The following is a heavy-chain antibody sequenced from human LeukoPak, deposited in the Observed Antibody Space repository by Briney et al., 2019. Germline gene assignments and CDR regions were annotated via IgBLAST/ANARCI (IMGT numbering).Heavy chain of an antibody. J-gene: IGHJ4*02. CDR2: ISSSSSTI. CDR3: ARDPPTIAAAGNY. Sequence: GGSLRLSCAASGFTFSSYSMNWVRQAPGKGLEWVSYISSSSSTIYYADSVKGRFTISRDNAKNSLYLQMNSLRAEDTAVYYCARDPPTIAAAGNYWGQGTLVTVSS. D-gene: IGHD6-13*01. V-gene: IGHV3-48*04. CDR1: GFTFSSYS.